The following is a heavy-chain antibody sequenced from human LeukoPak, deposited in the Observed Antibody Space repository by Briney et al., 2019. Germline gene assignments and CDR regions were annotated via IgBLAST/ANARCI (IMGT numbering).Heavy chain of an antibody. CDR1: GGSISSYY. V-gene: IGHV4-4*07. D-gene: IGHD1-26*01. J-gene: IGHJ4*02. CDR3: ARMYSGTYGGIDY. CDR2: VYSSGST. Sequence: SETLSLTCTVSGGSISSYYWSWIRKPAGEGLEWVGRVYSSGSTNYNPSLKSRVTMSVDTPKNQFSLKLTSVTAADTGVYYCARMYSGTYGGIDYWGQGTLDTVSS.